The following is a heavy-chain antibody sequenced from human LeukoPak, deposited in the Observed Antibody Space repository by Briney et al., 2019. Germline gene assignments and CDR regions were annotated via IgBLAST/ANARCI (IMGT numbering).Heavy chain of an antibody. J-gene: IGHJ5*02. Sequence: SETLSLTCAVSGYSISSGYYWGWIRQPPGKGLEWIGSIYHSGSTYYNPSLKSRVTISVDTSKNQFSLKLSSVAAADTAVYYCARGSADDFWSGYSPNWFDPWGQGTLVTVSS. CDR3: ARGSADDFWSGYSPNWFDP. V-gene: IGHV4-38-2*01. CDR2: IYHSGST. CDR1: GYSISSGYY. D-gene: IGHD3-3*01.